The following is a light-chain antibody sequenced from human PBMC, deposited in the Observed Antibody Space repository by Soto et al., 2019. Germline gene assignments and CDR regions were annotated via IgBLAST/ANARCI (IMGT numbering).Light chain of an antibody. CDR1: QRISTY. Sequence: DIQMTQSPSALSASVGDRVTITCRASQRISTYLNWYQHKPGKAPKLLIYAASSLRSRVPSRFSGSGSGTDFTLTISSLQPEDFATYYCQQSYSAPLTFGGGTKVEGK. CDR2: AAS. J-gene: IGKJ4*01. CDR3: QQSYSAPLT. V-gene: IGKV1-39*01.